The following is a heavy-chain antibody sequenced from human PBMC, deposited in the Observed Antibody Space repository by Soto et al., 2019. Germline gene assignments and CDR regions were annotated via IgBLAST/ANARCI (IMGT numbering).Heavy chain of an antibody. Sequence: GGSLRLSCAASGFTFSSYSMNWVRQAPGKGLEWVSYISSSSSTIYYADSVKGRFTISRDNAKNSLYLQMNSLRDEDTAVYYCAREKEYQLFTHYYYYGMDVWGQGTTVTVSS. CDR2: ISSSSSTI. J-gene: IGHJ6*02. CDR3: AREKEYQLFTHYYYYGMDV. V-gene: IGHV3-48*02. CDR1: GFTFSSYS. D-gene: IGHD2-2*01.